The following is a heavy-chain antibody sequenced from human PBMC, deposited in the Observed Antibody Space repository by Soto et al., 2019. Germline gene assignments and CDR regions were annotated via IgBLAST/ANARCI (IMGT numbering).Heavy chain of an antibody. CDR2: IVPMFGTT. D-gene: IGHD6-13*01. CDR3: ARDLADVHLWDAFDV. J-gene: IGHJ3*01. V-gene: IGHV1-69*01. Sequence: QVQLVQSGPELKKPGSSVKVSCKAPGDTFNSYGISWVRQAPGQGLEWMGGIVPMFGTTNLELKFEDRVTITADELTTTVYMEIRGLTSEDTAVYYCARDLADVHLWDAFDVWGHGTRVTVSS. CDR1: GDTFNSYG.